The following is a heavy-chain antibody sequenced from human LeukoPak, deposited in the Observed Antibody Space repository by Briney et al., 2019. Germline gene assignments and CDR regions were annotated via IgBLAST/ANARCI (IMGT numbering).Heavy chain of an antibody. CDR3: AMYYYGSGSTYPYYYYYYGMDV. CDR2: IYYSGST. V-gene: IGHV4-39*01. CDR1: GGSISSSIYY. J-gene: IGHJ6*02. Sequence: SETLSLTCTVSGGSISSSIYYWGWIRQPPGKGLEWIGSIYYSGSTYYNPSLKSRVTISVDTSKNQFSLKLSSVTAADTAVYYCAMYYYGSGSTYPYYYYYYGMDVWGQGTTVTVPS. D-gene: IGHD3-10*01.